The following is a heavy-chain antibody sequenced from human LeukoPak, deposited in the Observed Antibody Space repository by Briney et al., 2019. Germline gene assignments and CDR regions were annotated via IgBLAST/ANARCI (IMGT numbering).Heavy chain of an antibody. CDR3: ARLRGYSAPFDY. V-gene: IGHV5-51*01. J-gene: IGHJ4*02. CDR2: IYPDDSDT. CDR1: GYTFSNYW. Sequence: GESPKISCEASGYTFSNYWIGWVRQMPGKGREWMGIIYPDDSDTKYSPSFQGQVTISADKSISTAYLQWSSLKASDSAMYYCARLRGYSAPFDYWGQGTLVTVSS. D-gene: IGHD2-15*01.